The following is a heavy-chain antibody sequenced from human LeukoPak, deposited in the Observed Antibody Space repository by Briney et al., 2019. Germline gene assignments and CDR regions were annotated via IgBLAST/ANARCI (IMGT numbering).Heavy chain of an antibody. CDR1: GCTFDYYG. D-gene: IGHD6-19*01. CDR3: ARDGGGWNFDY. Sequence: GGPLRLSCASSGCTFDYYGMTWVRQGPGKGLEWVSAINCNGGSTGYADSVKGRFTISRDNAKNSLYLQMNSLRAEDTALYYCARDGGGWNFDYWGQGTLVTVSS. J-gene: IGHJ4*02. V-gene: IGHV3-20*04. CDR2: INCNGGST.